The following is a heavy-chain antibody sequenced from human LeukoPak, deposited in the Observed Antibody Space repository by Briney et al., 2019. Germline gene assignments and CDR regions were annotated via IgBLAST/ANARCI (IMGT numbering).Heavy chain of an antibody. D-gene: IGHD1-26*01. Sequence: PGGSLRLSCAASGFTFSNYWMSWVRQAPGKGLEWVANIKQDGSDKYYVDSVKGRFTISRDNAKNSLYLQMNGLRVEDTAVYYCARQSGGSLDYWGQGTLVTVSS. V-gene: IGHV3-7*05. J-gene: IGHJ4*02. CDR3: ARQSGGSLDY. CDR1: GFTFSNYW. CDR2: IKQDGSDK.